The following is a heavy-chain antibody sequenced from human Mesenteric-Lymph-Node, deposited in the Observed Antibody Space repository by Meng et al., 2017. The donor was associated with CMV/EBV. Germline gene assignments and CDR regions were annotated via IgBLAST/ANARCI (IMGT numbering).Heavy chain of an antibody. CDR1: GGTFSSYA. CDR3: ASRGGGVGYCSSTICYGGSGMDV. D-gene: IGHD2-2*01. V-gene: IGHV1-69*05. Sequence: SVKVSCKASGGTFSSYAISWVRQAPGQGLEWMGGIIPIFGTANYAQKFQGRVTITTDESTSTAYMELSSLRSEDTAVYYCASRGGGVGYCSSTICYGGSGMDVWGQGTTVTVSS. J-gene: IGHJ6*02. CDR2: IIPIFGTA.